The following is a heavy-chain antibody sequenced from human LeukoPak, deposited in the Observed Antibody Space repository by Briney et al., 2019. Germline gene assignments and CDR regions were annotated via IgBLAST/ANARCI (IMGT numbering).Heavy chain of an antibody. D-gene: IGHD3-22*01. Sequence: GGSLRLSCAASGFTFSSYAMSWVRQAPGKGLEWVSAISGSGGSTYYADSVKGRFTISRDNSKNTLYLQMNSLRAEDTAVYYCAKSQYYYDSSGYSRISWGQGTLVTVSS. J-gene: IGHJ4*02. V-gene: IGHV3-23*01. CDR3: AKSQYYYDSSGYSRIS. CDR1: GFTFSSYA. CDR2: ISGSGGST.